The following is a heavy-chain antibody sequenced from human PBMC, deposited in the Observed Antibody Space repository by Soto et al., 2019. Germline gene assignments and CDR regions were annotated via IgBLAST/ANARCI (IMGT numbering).Heavy chain of an antibody. CDR1: PGTFSSSA. Sequence: HVPLVPSAAEANKPGPSVPLPCQPPPGTFSSSAISWVRQAPGQGLEWMGAIIPVFGTAHYAQKFQGRVTITADKPTRTAYMELSRLRSEDTAVYYCARERPERGKDVWGQGNTVTASS. CDR2: IIPVFGTA. J-gene: IGHJ6*02. D-gene: IGHD3-16*01. V-gene: IGHV1-69*06. CDR3: ARERPERGKDV.